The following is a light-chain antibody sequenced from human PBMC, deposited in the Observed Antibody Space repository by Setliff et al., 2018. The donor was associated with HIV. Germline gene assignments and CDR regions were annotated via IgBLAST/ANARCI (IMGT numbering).Light chain of an antibody. CDR1: RSDVGGYNY. CDR2: DVS. Sequence: QSALAQAASVSGSPGKSITMSCTGTRSDVGGYNYVSWYQQHPGKAPKLMIYDVSNRPSGVSNRFSGSKSGNTASLTISGLQAEDEADYYCSSYTSTSTLCVFGTGTKVTVL. V-gene: IGLV2-14*03. J-gene: IGLJ1*01. CDR3: SSYTSTSTLCV.